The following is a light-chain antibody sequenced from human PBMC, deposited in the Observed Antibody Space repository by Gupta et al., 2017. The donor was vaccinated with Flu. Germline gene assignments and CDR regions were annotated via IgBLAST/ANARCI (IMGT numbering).Light chain of an antibody. Sequence: GDRVTITCRASHSISSYLNWYQQKPGKARKLLIYAASSLHSGVPSRFSGSGSGTYFTLTISSLQPEDFATYYCQQSYSTPYTFGQGTQLEIK. V-gene: IGKV1-39*01. CDR2: AAS. J-gene: IGKJ2*01. CDR3: QQSYSTPYT. CDR1: HSISSY.